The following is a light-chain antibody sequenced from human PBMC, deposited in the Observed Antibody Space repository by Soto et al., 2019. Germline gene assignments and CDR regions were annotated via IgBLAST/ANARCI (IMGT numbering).Light chain of an antibody. CDR2: TVS. J-gene: IGKJ5*01. V-gene: IGKV1-12*01. Sequence: IQMTQSPSSVSASVGDIVTITCLASQGIGSWLAWYQQKPGKDPNILIYTVSSLQSGVPSRFSGSGSGTDFTLTISKLQTEDFATYYCQQAASFPITFGQGTRLEIK. CDR1: QGIGSW. CDR3: QQAASFPIT.